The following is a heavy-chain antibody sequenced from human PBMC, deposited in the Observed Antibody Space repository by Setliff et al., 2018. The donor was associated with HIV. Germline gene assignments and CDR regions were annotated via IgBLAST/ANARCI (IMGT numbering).Heavy chain of an antibody. D-gene: IGHD1-26*01. CDR2: IWYDGSNK. V-gene: IGHV3-33*01. Sequence: PGGSLRLSCAASGFTFSSYGMHWVRQAPGNGLEWVAVIWYDGSNKYYADSVKGRFTISRDNSKNTLYLQMNSLRAADTAVYFCARPTNIDTLYYGSQSLYMYYYCMDVWGQGTTVTVSS. CDR1: GFTFSSYG. J-gene: IGHJ6*02. CDR3: ARPTNIDTLYYGSQSLYMYYYCMDV.